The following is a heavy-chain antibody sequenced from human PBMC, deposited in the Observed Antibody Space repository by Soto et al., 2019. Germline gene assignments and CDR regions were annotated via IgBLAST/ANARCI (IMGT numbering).Heavy chain of an antibody. CDR2: ISGSGDST. Sequence: GGSLRLSCAASGFTFSSYAMSWVRQAPGKGLEWVSGISGSGDSTYYADSVKGRFTISRDNSKNTLYLQMNSLRAEDTAVYYCARSSSSRLYFDYWGQGTLVTVSS. D-gene: IGHD6-6*01. CDR3: ARSSSSRLYFDY. J-gene: IGHJ4*02. CDR1: GFTFSSYA. V-gene: IGHV3-23*01.